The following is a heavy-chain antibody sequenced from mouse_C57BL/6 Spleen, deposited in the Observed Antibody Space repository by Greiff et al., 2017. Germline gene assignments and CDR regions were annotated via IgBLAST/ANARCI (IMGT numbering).Heavy chain of an antibody. D-gene: IGHD1-1*01. CDR3: AKKHGSSYAMDY. CDR2: IWRGGST. V-gene: IGHV2-5*01. CDR1: GFSLTSYG. J-gene: IGHJ4*01. Sequence: VKLVESGPGLVQPSQSLSITCTVSGFSLTSYGVHWVRQSPGKGLEWLGVIWRGGSTDYNAAFMSRLSITKDNSKSQVFFKMNSLQADDTAIYYCAKKHGSSYAMDYWGQGTSVTVSS.